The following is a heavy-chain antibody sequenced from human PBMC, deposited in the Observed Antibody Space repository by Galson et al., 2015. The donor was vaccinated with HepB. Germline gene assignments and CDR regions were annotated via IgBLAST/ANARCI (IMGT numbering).Heavy chain of an antibody. Sequence: SVKVSCKASGYTFTSYGISWVRQAPGQGLEWMGWISAYNGNTNYAQKLQGRVTMTTDTSTSTAYMELRSLRSDDTAVYYCARDVRIVVVTAIGTQDYYYYGMDVWGQGTTVTVSS. J-gene: IGHJ6*02. D-gene: IGHD2-21*02. CDR1: GYTFTSYG. V-gene: IGHV1-18*01. CDR2: ISAYNGNT. CDR3: ARDVRIVVVTAIGTQDYYYYGMDV.